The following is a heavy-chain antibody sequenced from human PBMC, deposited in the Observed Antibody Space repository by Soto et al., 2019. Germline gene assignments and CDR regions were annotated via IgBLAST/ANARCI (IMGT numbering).Heavy chain of an antibody. D-gene: IGHD5-18*01. J-gene: IGHJ2*01. CDR3: ARDRDSGYIYWYFDL. V-gene: IGHV1-46*03. Sequence: ASVKVSCKASAYTFTSYYMHWVRQAPGQGLEWMGIINPSGGSTTYAQKFQGRVTLTRDTSTSTVYMELRSLRSEDTAVYYCARDRDSGYIYWYFDLWGRGILVNVS. CDR1: AYTFTSYY. CDR2: INPSGGST.